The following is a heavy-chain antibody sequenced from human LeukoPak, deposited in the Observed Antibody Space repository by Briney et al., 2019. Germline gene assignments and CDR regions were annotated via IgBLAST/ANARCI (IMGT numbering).Heavy chain of an antibody. J-gene: IGHJ6*03. CDR2: ISTSSSYI. Sequence: GGSLRLSCAASGFTFSSYSMNWVRQAPGKGLEWVSSISTSSSYIYYADSVKGRFTISRDNAKNSLYLQMNSLRAEDTAVYYCAKGGTVTTFHYYYYMDVWGKGTTVTIS. CDR1: GFTFSSYS. V-gene: IGHV3-21*04. D-gene: IGHD4-17*01. CDR3: AKGGTVTTFHYYYYMDV.